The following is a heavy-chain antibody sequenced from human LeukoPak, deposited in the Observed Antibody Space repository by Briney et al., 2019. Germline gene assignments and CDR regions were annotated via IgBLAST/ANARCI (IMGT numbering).Heavy chain of an antibody. V-gene: IGHV3-30*02. CDR2: IRYDGSNK. Sequence: GGSLRLSCAASGFTFSSYSMNWVRQAPGKGLEWVAFIRYDGSNKYYADSMKGRFTISRDNSKNTLYLQMNSLRAEDTAVYYCAKETSGGWGSDYWGQGTLVTVSS. CDR1: GFTFSSYS. D-gene: IGHD3-16*01. CDR3: AKETSGGWGSDY. J-gene: IGHJ4*02.